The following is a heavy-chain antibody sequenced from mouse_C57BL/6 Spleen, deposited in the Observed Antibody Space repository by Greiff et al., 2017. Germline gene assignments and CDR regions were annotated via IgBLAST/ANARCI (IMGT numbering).Heavy chain of an antibody. CDR3: ARKGTGTYCDY. CDR1: GYSITSGYY. Sequence: EVKLQESGPGLVKPSQSLSLTCSVTGYSITSGYYWNWIRQFPGNKLEWMGYISYDGSNNYNPSLKNRISITRDTSKNQFFLKLNSVTTEDTATYYCARKGTGTYCDYWGQGTTLTVSS. D-gene: IGHD4-1*01. V-gene: IGHV3-6*01. J-gene: IGHJ2*01. CDR2: ISYDGSN.